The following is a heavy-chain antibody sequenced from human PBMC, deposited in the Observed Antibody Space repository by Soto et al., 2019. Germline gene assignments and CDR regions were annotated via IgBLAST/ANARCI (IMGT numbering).Heavy chain of an antibody. CDR2: INHSGST. CDR3: ATGEYSSGWYAY. J-gene: IGHJ4*02. D-gene: IGHD6-19*01. Sequence: GTLSLTCAVYGGSFSGYYWSWIRQPPGKGLEWIGEINHSGSTNYNPSLKSRVTISVDTSKNQFSLKLSSVTAADTAVYYCATGEYSSGWYAYWGQGTLVTVSS. CDR1: GGSFSGYY. V-gene: IGHV4-34*01.